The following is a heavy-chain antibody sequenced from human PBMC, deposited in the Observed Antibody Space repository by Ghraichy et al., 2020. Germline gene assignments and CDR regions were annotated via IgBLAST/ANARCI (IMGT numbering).Heavy chain of an antibody. Sequence: SETLSLTCTVSGGSISSGDYYWSWIRQPPGKGLEWIGYIYYSGSTYYNPSLKSRVTISVDTSKNQFSLKLSSLTAADTAVYYCARASDGRSYYGSGRGYWFDPWGQVTLVTVSS. CDR1: GGSISSGDYY. CDR2: IYYSGST. V-gene: IGHV4-30-4*01. J-gene: IGHJ5*02. D-gene: IGHD3-10*01. CDR3: ARASDGRSYYGSGRGYWFDP.